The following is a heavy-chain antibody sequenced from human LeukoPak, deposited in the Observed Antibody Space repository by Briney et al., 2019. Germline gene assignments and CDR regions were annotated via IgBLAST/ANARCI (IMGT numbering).Heavy chain of an antibody. V-gene: IGHV3-9*01. CDR3: ATEHWGPNS. D-gene: IGHD3-16*01. J-gene: IGHJ4*02. Sequence: GGSLRLSCAASGFTFDDYAMHWVRQAPGKGLEWVSGISWNSGSIGYADSVKGRFTISRDNAKNSLYLQMSSLRGEDTALYYCATEHWGPNSWGQGTLVTVSS. CDR1: GFTFDDYA. CDR2: ISWNSGSI.